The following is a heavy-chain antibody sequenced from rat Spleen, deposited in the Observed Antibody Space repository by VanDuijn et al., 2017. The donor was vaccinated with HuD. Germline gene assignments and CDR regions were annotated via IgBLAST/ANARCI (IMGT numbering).Heavy chain of an antibody. CDR1: GFTFSDYT. D-gene: IGHD5-1*01. CDR2: IKFEDFTP. J-gene: IGHJ2*01. CDR3: TRQTGSLFDY. V-gene: IGHV5-7*01. Sequence: EVQLVESGGGLVQPGRSLKLSCSASGFTFSDYTMAWVRQAPKKGLEWVASIKFEDFTPYYRDSVMGRFTISRDNAKSTLYLQMDSLRSEDTATYYCTRQTGSLFDYWGQGVMVTVSS.